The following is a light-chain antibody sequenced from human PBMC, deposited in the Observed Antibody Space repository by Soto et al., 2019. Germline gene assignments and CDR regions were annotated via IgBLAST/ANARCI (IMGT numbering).Light chain of an antibody. Sequence: DIQMTQSPSTLSGSVGDRVTITCRASQTISSWLAWYQQKPGKAPKLLIYKASTLKSGVPSRFSGSGSGTKFTLTISSLQPDDFATCYCQHYNSYSEAFGQGTKVDIK. CDR2: KAS. J-gene: IGKJ1*01. V-gene: IGKV1-5*03. CDR3: QHYNSYSEA. CDR1: QTISSW.